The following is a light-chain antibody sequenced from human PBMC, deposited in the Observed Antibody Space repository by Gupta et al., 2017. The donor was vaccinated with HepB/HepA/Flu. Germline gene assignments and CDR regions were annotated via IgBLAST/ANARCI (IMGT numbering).Light chain of an antibody. CDR3: QQTYWTPYT. V-gene: IGKV1-39*01. CDR1: QGISSS. J-gene: IGKJ2*01. CDR2: RAF. Sequence: DIQMTQSPSSLSASVGDRVTITCRASQGISSSLSWYQQKPGTAPKLLIYRAFSLQSGVPSRFSGSGSGTDFTLTITSLQPEDSATYFCQQTYWTPYTFGQGSQLEIK.